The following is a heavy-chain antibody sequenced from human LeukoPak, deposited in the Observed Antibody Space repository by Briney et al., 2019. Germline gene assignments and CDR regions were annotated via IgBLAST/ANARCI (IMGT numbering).Heavy chain of an antibody. D-gene: IGHD6-19*01. J-gene: IGHJ6*03. V-gene: IGHV3-23*01. CDR1: GFSFSGYA. Sequence: GGSLRLSCAASGFSFSGYAMTWVRQAPGKGPEWVSGFTGGGGGAYYADSVKGRFTISRDNSMNTLSLQMNSLRAEDTAIYYCARGHNSGSYYYMDVWGKGTTVTVSS. CDR3: ARGHNSGSYYYMDV. CDR2: FTGGGGGA.